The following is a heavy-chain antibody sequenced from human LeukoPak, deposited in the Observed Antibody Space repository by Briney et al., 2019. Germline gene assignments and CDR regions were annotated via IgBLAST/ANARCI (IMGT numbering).Heavy chain of an antibody. Sequence: GGSLRLSCAASGFTFNSYWMSWVRQAPGKWLEWVANIKQDGSEKYYVDSVKGRFTISRDNTKNSLYLQMSSLRAEDTAVYYCARVGIYSSSRYGDHWGQGTLVTVSS. J-gene: IGHJ4*02. V-gene: IGHV3-7*01. CDR3: ARVGIYSSSRYGDH. D-gene: IGHD6-13*01. CDR1: GFTFNSYW. CDR2: IKQDGSEK.